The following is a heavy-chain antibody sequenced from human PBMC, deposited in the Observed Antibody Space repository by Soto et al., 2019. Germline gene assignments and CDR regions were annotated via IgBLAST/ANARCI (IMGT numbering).Heavy chain of an antibody. CDR1: GGSFSGYY. CDR3: ARGLLLWFGEADYYYYGMDV. CDR2: INHSGST. Sequence: QVQLQQWGAGLLKPSETLSLTCAVYGGSFSGYYWSWIRQPPGKGLEWIGEINHSGSTNYNPSLTCRVTISVDTSKNQFSLKLSSVTAADTAVYYCARGLLLWFGEADYYYYGMDVWGQGTTVTVSS. V-gene: IGHV4-34*01. J-gene: IGHJ6*02. D-gene: IGHD3-10*01.